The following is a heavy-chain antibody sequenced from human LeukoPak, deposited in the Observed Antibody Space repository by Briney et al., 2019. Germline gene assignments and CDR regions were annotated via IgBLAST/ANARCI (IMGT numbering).Heavy chain of an antibody. CDR2: IIPILGIA. Sequence: GSSVTVSCTASGGTFSSYAISWVRQAPGQGLEWMGRIIPILGIANYAQKFQGRVTITADKSTSTAYMELSSVRSEDTAVYYCARLPGVVVVVGDWGQGTLVTVSS. J-gene: IGHJ4*02. CDR3: ARLPGVVVVVGD. V-gene: IGHV1-69*04. D-gene: IGHD3-22*01. CDR1: GGTFSSYA.